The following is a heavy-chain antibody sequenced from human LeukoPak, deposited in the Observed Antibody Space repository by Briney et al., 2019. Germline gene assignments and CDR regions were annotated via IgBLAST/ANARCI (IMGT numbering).Heavy chain of an antibody. CDR1: GFTFNSYS. V-gene: IGHV3-21*01. J-gene: IGHJ6*03. D-gene: IGHD3-10*01. CDR2: ISSSSSYI. CDR3: ARDRYTMVRGGNYYMDV. Sequence: GGSLRLSCAGSGFTFNSYSMNWVGHAPGKGLEWVSSISSSSSYIYYADSVKGRFTIARDNAKNSLYLQMNSLRAEDTAVYYCARDRYTMVRGGNYYMDVWGKGTTVTVSS.